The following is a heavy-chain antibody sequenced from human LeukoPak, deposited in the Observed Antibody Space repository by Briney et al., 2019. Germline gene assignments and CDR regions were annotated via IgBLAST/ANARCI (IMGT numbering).Heavy chain of an antibody. CDR2: INHSGST. Sequence: SETLSLTCAVYGGSFSGYYWSWIRQPPGKGLEWIGEINHSGSTNYNPSLKSRVTISVDTSKNQFSLKLSSVTAADTAVYYCARGGPVLYYFDYWGQGTLVTVSS. V-gene: IGHV4-34*01. CDR3: ARGGPVLYYFDY. CDR1: GGSFSGYY. J-gene: IGHJ4*02.